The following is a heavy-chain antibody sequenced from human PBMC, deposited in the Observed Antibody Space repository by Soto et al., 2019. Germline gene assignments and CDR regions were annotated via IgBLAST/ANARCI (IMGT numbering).Heavy chain of an antibody. CDR1: GFTFSSYS. CDR2: ISSSSSTI. CDR3: ARRAAAGPFDY. D-gene: IGHD6-13*01. V-gene: IGHV3-48*01. Sequence: EVPLVESGGGLVQPGGSLRLSCAASGFTFSSYSMNWVRQAPGKGLEWVSYISSSSSTIYYADSVKGRFTISRDNAKNSLYLQMNSLRAEDTAVYYCARRAAAGPFDYWGQGTLVTVSS. J-gene: IGHJ4*02.